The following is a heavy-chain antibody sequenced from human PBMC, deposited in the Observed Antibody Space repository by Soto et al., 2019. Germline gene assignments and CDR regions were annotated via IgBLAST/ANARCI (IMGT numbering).Heavy chain of an antibody. Sequence: ASVKVSCKASGGTFSSYAISWVRQAPGQGLEWMGGIIPIFGTANYAQKFQGRVTITADESTSTAYMELSSLRSEDTAVYYCASGKYQLLAKGASDYWGQGTLVTVSS. CDR3: ASGKYQLLAKGASDY. V-gene: IGHV1-69*13. CDR2: IIPIFGTA. J-gene: IGHJ4*02. CDR1: GGTFSSYA. D-gene: IGHD2-2*01.